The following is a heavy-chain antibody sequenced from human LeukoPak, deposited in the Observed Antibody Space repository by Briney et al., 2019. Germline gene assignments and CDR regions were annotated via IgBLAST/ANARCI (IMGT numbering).Heavy chain of an antibody. J-gene: IGHJ4*02. Sequence: PGGSLRLSCAASGFTLSKYWMHWVRQAPGRGLAWVSRISSDGTTTAYADSVKGRFTISRDSAKNMLYLHMDSLRVEDTAMYYCASPGDNYAILGLDYWGQGTLVTVSS. V-gene: IGHV3-74*01. CDR2: ISSDGTTT. CDR1: GFTLSKYW. CDR3: ASPGDNYAILGLDY. D-gene: IGHD3-9*01.